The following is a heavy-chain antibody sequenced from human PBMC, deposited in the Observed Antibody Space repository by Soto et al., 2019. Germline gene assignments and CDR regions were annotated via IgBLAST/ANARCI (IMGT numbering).Heavy chain of an antibody. V-gene: IGHV1-2*04. D-gene: IGHD3-10*01. Sequence: ASVKVSCKASGYTFTGYYMHWVRQAPGQGLEWMGWINPNSGGTNYAQKFQGWVTMTRDTSISTAYMELSRLRSDDTAVYYCARERITMVRGVIRYYYGMDVRGQGTTVTVSS. CDR3: ARERITMVRGVIRYYYGMDV. CDR1: GYTFTGYY. J-gene: IGHJ6*02. CDR2: INPNSGGT.